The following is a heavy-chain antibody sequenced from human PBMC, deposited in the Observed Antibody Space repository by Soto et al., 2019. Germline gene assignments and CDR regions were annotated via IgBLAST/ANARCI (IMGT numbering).Heavy chain of an antibody. J-gene: IGHJ6*04. CDR3: GKDRSSYGMDV. CDR2: ISWNSGSI. Sequence: EVQLVESGGGLVQPGRSLRLSCAASGFTFDDYGMHWVRQAPGKGLEWVSGISWNSGSIGYADSVKGRFTIFRDNAKNSLYLQMNSLRAEDTALCYCGKDRSSYGMDVWGKGTTVTVSS. V-gene: IGHV3-9*01. CDR1: GFTFDDYG. D-gene: IGHD6-13*01.